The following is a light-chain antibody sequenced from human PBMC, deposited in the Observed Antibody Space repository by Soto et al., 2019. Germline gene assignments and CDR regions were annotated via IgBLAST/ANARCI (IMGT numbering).Light chain of an antibody. CDR2: GAS. CDR3: HQFDTSPLT. V-gene: IGKV3-20*01. J-gene: IGKJ4*01. CDR1: QSVSNN. Sequence: EIVLTQSPGTLSLSPGERATLSCRASQSVSNNLAWYQQKLGQAPRLLIFGASSRATGIPDRFSGSGSGTDFTLTISRLEPEDFAVYYCHQFDTSPLTFGGGTKVEI.